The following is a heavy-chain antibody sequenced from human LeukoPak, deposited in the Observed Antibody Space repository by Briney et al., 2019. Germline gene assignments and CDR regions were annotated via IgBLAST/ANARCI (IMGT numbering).Heavy chain of an antibody. V-gene: IGHV4-59*01. J-gene: IGHJ3*02. CDR2: IFDSGNT. Sequence: PSETLSLTCSVSGGSSSDYYWSWIRQPPGKGLEWVGYIFDSGNTNYNPALKNRVTISIDTSKKEFSLKLSSVTAADTAVYYCARVTGYGRNSDAFDIWGQGTMVTVSS. CDR1: GGSSSDYY. CDR3: ARVTGYGRNSDAFDI. D-gene: IGHD4-23*01.